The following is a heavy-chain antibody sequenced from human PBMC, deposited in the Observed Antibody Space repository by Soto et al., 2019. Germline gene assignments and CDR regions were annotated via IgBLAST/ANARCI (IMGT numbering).Heavy chain of an antibody. D-gene: IGHD5-12*01. J-gene: IGHJ6*02. Sequence: GEALKISCKCCGDIFSNHWIAWVRQMPGKGLEWMGIIYPGDSDTRYSPSFQGQVTFSADRSMNTVYVQWTSMKASDTAIYFCTRLSGYASVYSDGIDVWGQGTTVPVS. V-gene: IGHV5-51*01. CDR1: GDIFSNHW. CDR3: TRLSGYASVYSDGIDV. CDR2: IYPGDSDT.